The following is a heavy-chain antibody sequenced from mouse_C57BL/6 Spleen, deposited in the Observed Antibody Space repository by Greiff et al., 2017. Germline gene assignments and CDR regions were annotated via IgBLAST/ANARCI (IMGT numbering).Heavy chain of an antibody. CDR1: GFSLSTFGMG. Sequence: QVTLKVSGPGILQPSQTLSLTCSFSGFSLSTFGMGVGWIRQPSGKGLEWLAHIWWDDDKYYNPALKSQLTISKDTSKNQVFLKIANVDTADTATYYCARIPYYYGSSNWYFDVWGTGTTVTVSS. V-gene: IGHV8-8*01. J-gene: IGHJ1*03. D-gene: IGHD1-1*01. CDR2: IWWDDDK. CDR3: ARIPYYYGSSNWYFDV.